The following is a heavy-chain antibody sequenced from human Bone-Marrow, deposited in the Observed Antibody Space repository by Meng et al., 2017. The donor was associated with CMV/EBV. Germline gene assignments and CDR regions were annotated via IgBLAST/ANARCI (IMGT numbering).Heavy chain of an antibody. CDR1: GFTFSTYS. CDR2: ISTSSNYI. Sequence: GGSLRLSCAASGFTFSTYSMSWVRQSPGKGLEWVSSISTSSNYIYYADSMRGQFTVSRDNAKNSLYLQMDTLRAEDTAVYYCARGGCSSTSCDIDYWGQGTLVTVSS. CDR3: ARGGCSSTSCDIDY. J-gene: IGHJ4*02. D-gene: IGHD2-2*02. V-gene: IGHV3-21*01.